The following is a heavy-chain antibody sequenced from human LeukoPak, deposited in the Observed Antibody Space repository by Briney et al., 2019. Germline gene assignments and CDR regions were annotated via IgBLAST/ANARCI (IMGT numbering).Heavy chain of an antibody. J-gene: IGHJ3*02. D-gene: IGHD6-6*01. CDR2: ISSSSSYI. Sequence: GGSLRLSCAASGFTFSSYSMNWVRQAPGKGLEWVSSISSSSSYIYYADSVKGRFSISRDNAKNSLYLQMNSLRAEDTAVYYCARESIAARGYAFDIWGQGTMVTVSS. CDR3: ARESIAARGYAFDI. CDR1: GFTFSSYS. V-gene: IGHV3-21*01.